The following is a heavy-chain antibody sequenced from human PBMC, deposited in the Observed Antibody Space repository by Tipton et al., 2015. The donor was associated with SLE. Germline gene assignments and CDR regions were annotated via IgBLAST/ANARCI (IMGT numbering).Heavy chain of an antibody. D-gene: IGHD3-3*01. V-gene: IGHV1-2*02. CDR1: GYTFIHYA. CDR2: INPNSGGI. CDR3: ARVTQLRFLEWLPYDF. Sequence: QLVQSGAEVKKPGASVKVSCKPSGYTFIHYAISWVRQAPGLGLEWMGWINPNSGGIHYSQKFQGRVTLTRDTSISTAYMDLRRLRSDDTAVYYCARVTQLRFLEWLPYDFWGQGSLVTVSS. J-gene: IGHJ4*02.